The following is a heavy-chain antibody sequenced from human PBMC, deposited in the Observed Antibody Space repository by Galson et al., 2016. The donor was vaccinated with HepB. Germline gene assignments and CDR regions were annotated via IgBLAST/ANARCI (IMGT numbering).Heavy chain of an antibody. CDR1: GFSFNTYG. Sequence: SLRLSCAASGFSFNTYGMHWVRQAPGKGLEWVALIWYYGSKKYYVDSVKGRFTIARNNSQNTLYLQMNSLRAEDTAVYYCARFGTGLDDWGQGTLVTVSS. CDR2: IWYYGSKK. CDR3: ARFGTGLDD. V-gene: IGHV3-33*01. D-gene: IGHD3/OR15-3a*01. J-gene: IGHJ4*02.